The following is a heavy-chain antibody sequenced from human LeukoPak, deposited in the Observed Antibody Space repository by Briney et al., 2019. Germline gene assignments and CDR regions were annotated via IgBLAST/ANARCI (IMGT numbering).Heavy chain of an antibody. CDR3: ATGWWSDLVRGVPSFVWDY. J-gene: IGHJ4*02. Sequence: PSETLSLTCAVYGGSFSGYYWSWIRQPPGKGLEWIGEINHSGSTNYNPSLKSRVTISVDTSKNQFSLKLSSVTAADTAVYYCATGWWSDLVRGVPSFVWDYWGQGTLVTVSS. CDR2: INHSGST. CDR1: GGSFSGYY. D-gene: IGHD3-10*01. V-gene: IGHV4-34*01.